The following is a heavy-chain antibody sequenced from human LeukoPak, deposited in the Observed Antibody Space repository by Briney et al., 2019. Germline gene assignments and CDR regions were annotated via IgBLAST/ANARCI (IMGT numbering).Heavy chain of an antibody. J-gene: IGHJ4*02. CDR1: GFTFSNAW. CDR3: AKDQSSGSSWLYYFDH. Sequence: GGSLRLSCAASGFTFSNAWMSWVRQAPGKGLEWVSGISGIGGTKYYADSVKGRFTISRGNSKNTLYLQINSPRAEDSAIYYCAKDQSSGSSWLYYFDHWGQGTPVTVSS. V-gene: IGHV3-23*01. CDR2: ISGIGGTK. D-gene: IGHD1-26*01.